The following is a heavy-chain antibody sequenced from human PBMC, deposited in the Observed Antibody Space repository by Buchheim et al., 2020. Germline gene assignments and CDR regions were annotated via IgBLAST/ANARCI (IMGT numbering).Heavy chain of an antibody. D-gene: IGHD3-3*01. Sequence: QMQLVQSGPEVKKPGTSVKVSCKASGFTFTSSAMQWVRQARGQRLEWIGWIVVGSGNTNYAQKFQERVTITRDMSTSTAYMELSSLRSEDTAVYYCAAIPDPYDFWSGYYVSGSAPNYFDYWGQGTL. CDR3: AAIPDPYDFWSGYYVSGSAPNYFDY. J-gene: IGHJ4*02. CDR2: IVVGSGNT. CDR1: GFTFTSSA. V-gene: IGHV1-58*02.